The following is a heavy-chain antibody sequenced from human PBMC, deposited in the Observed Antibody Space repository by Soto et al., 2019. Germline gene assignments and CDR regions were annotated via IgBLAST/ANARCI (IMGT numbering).Heavy chain of an antibody. D-gene: IGHD4-17*01. CDR2: IYYSGST. V-gene: IGHV4-59*08. J-gene: IGHJ4*02. CDR3: ARRYGYYFDY. Sequence: SETLSLTCTVSGGSISSYYWSWIRQPPGKGLEWVGYIYYSGSTNYNPSLKSRVTISVDTSKNQLSLKLSSVTAADTAVYYCARRYGYYFDYWGQGTLVTVSS. CDR1: GGSISSYY.